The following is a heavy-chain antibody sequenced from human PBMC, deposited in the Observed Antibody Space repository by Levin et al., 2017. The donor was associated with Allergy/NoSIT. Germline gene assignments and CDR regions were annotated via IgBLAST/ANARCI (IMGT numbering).Heavy chain of an antibody. D-gene: IGHD1-26*01. J-gene: IGHJ6*02. V-gene: IGHV4-59*01. Sequence: SETLSLTCTVSGGSINSYFWSWIRQPPGKDLEWIGHIHYSESTNYNPSLRSRVSMSIDTSKNQVSLNVRSVTAADTAVYYCARDRVIVGSTKYYYGMDVWGQGIMVTVS. CDR1: GGSINSYF. CDR3: ARDRVIVGSTKYYYGMDV. CDR2: IHYSEST.